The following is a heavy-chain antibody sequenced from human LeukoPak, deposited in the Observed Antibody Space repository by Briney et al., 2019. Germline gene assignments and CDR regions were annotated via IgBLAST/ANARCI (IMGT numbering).Heavy chain of an antibody. CDR3: ARQSPGLGSGDYDFTFDY. J-gene: IGHJ4*02. V-gene: IGHV4-59*01. D-gene: IGHD4-17*01. CDR1: GGSISSYY. Sequence: SETLSLTCTVSGGSISSYYWSWIRQPPGKGLEWIGYIYYSGSTNYNPSLKSRVTISVDTSKNQFSLKLSSVTAADTAVYYCARQSPGLGSGDYDFTFDYWGQGTLVTVSS. CDR2: IYYSGST.